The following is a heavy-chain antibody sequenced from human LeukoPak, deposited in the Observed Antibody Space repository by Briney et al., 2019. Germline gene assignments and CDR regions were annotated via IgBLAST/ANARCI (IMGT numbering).Heavy chain of an antibody. J-gene: IGHJ6*03. V-gene: IGHV4-39*07. Sequence: PSETLSLTCTVSGGSISSSSYYWGWIRQPPGKGLEWIGSIHYSGSTNYNPSLKSRVTISVDTSKNQFSLKLSSVTAADTAVYYCARIRITMVRGVILSPYYYYYMDVWGKGTTVTISS. D-gene: IGHD3-10*01. CDR2: IHYSGST. CDR3: ARIRITMVRGVILSPYYYYYMDV. CDR1: GGSISSSSYY.